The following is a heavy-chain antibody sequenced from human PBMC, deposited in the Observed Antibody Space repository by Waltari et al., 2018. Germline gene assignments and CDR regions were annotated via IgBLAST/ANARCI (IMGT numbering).Heavy chain of an antibody. Sequence: QVQLQQWGAGLLKPSETLSLTCAVYGGSFSGYYWSWIRQPPGKGLEWIGEINHSGSNNYNPSLKSRVTISVDTSKNQFSLKLSSVTAADTAVYYCARRPWWGNYGRVLFDYWGQGTLVTVSS. CDR3: ARRPWWGNYGRVLFDY. CDR2: INHSGSN. D-gene: IGHD2-15*01. V-gene: IGHV4-34*01. J-gene: IGHJ4*02. CDR1: GGSFSGYY.